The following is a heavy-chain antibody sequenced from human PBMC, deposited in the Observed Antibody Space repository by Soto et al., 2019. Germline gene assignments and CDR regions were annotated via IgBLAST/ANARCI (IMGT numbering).Heavy chain of an antibody. V-gene: IGHV3-9*01. CDR3: AKAYHIPRGGVYSNYKYYYYYYYMDV. Sequence: PGGSLRLSCAASGFTFSSYAMSWVRQAPGKGLEWVSAISWNSGSIGYADSVKGRFTISRDNAKNSLYLQMNSLRAEDTALYYCAKAYHIPRGGVYSNYKYYYYYYYMDVWGKGTTVTVSS. CDR2: ISWNSGSI. J-gene: IGHJ6*03. CDR1: GFTFSSYA. D-gene: IGHD4-4*01.